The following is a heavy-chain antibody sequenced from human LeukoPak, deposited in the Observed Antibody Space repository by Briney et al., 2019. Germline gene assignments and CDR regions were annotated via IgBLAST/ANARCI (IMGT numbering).Heavy chain of an antibody. V-gene: IGHV3-23*01. J-gene: IGHJ4*02. CDR1: GFTFSNYA. CDR3: AKDFRGSSDWYNFSDY. CDR2: ISDSGSST. D-gene: IGHD6-19*01. Sequence: PPGGSLRLSCAASGFTFSNYAMSWVRQAPGKGLEWVSLISDSGSSTYYADSVKGRFTISRDNSKNTLYLRMNSLRAEDTAVYYCAKDFRGSSDWYNFSDYWGQGTLVTVSS.